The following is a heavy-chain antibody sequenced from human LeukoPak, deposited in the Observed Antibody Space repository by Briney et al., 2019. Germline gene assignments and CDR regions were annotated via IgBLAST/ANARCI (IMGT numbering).Heavy chain of an antibody. Sequence: SGRSLRLSCAASGFIFSTSAMHWVRQAPGKGLEWVAVISYDGSKKYYAESVKGRFTISRDNSKNTLYLQVNSLRAEDTAVYYCAEDWAGNGGFDYWGQGTLVTVSS. V-gene: IGHV3-30*18. CDR2: ISYDGSKK. CDR3: AEDWAGNGGFDY. CDR1: GFIFSTSA. J-gene: IGHJ4*02. D-gene: IGHD4-23*01.